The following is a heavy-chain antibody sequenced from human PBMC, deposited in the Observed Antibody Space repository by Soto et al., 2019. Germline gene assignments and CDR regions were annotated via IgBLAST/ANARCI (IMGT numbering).Heavy chain of an antibody. V-gene: IGHV4-39*01. CDR3: ARQVKRCSTTYHCVYYYGDV. CDR2: IYYSGSA. J-gene: IGHJ6*03. CDR1: GGSISSSGYY. Sequence: QLQLQESGPGLVKPSETLSLTCTVSGGSISSSGYYWGWIRQPPGKGLAWIGSIYYSGSAYYNPCLKTRVTMSVDTSMYQFSLDLNSVTAADTAIYYCARQVKRCSTTYHCVYYYGDVWGKGTTVTVSS. D-gene: IGHD2-2*01.